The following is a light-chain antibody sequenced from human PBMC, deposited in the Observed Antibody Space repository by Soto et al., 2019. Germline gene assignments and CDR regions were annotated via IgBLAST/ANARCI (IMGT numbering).Light chain of an antibody. CDR2: KAS. CDR3: QHYNSYSEA. CDR1: QTISSW. Sequence: DIQMTQSPSTLSGSVGDRVTITCRASQTISSWLAWYQQKPGKAPKLLIYKASTLKSGVPSRFSGSGSGRECTLTISSLQPDDFATYYCQHYNSYSEAFGQGTQVDLK. J-gene: IGKJ1*01. V-gene: IGKV1-5*03.